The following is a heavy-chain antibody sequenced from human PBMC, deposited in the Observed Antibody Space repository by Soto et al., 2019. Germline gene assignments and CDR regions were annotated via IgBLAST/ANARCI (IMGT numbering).Heavy chain of an antibody. J-gene: IGHJ4*02. CDR3: ARCIADEYYFDY. CDR2: ISCNSSTI. Sequence: GGSLRLSCAASGFTFSSYSMNWVRQAPGKGLEWVSYISCNSSTIYYADSVKGRFTISRDNAKNSLYLQMNSLRDEDTAVYYCARCIADEYYFDYWGQGTLVTVSS. D-gene: IGHD6-13*01. V-gene: IGHV3-48*02. CDR1: GFTFSSYS.